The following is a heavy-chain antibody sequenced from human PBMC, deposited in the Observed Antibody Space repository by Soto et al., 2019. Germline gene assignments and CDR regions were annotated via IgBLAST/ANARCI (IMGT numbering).Heavy chain of an antibody. CDR3: ARDGWYYDFWSGYYWADYYYYGMDV. CDR1: GYTFTSYG. Sequence: QVQLVQSGAEVKKPGASVKVSCKASGYTFTSYGISWVRQAPGQGLEWMGWISAYNGNTNYAQKLQGRVTMTTDTPTSTAYMELRSLRSDDTAVYYCARDGWYYDFWSGYYWADYYYYGMDVWGQGTTVTVSS. V-gene: IGHV1-18*01. J-gene: IGHJ6*02. CDR2: ISAYNGNT. D-gene: IGHD3-3*01.